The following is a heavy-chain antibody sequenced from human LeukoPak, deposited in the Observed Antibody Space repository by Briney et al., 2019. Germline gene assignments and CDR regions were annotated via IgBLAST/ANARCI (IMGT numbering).Heavy chain of an antibody. CDR2: IRYDGSNK. D-gene: IGHD3-10*01. CDR1: GFTFSSYG. CDR3: AKMQLKAGESDY. J-gene: IGHJ4*02. Sequence: PGGSLRLSCAVSGFTFSSYGMHWVRQAPGKGLEWVAFIRYDGSNKYYAGSVKGRFTISRDNSKNTLYLQMNSLRAEDTAVYYCAKMQLKAGESDYWGQGTLVTVSS. V-gene: IGHV3-30*02.